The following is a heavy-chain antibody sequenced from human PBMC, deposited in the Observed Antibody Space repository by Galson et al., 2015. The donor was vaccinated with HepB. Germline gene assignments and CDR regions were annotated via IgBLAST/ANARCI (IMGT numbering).Heavy chain of an antibody. Sequence: SLRLSCAASGLTFSDYSMNWVRQAPGKGLEWISYITSSSTTIYYADSVKGRFTISRDNAKDSLYLQMNSLRAEDTAVYYCVGDYYYGMDVWGQGTTVTVSS. J-gene: IGHJ6*02. CDR1: GLTFSDYS. V-gene: IGHV3-48*04. CDR2: ITSSSTTI. CDR3: VGDYYYGMDV.